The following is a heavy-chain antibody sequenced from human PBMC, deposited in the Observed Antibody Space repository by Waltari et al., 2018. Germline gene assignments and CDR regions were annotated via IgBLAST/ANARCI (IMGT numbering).Heavy chain of an antibody. D-gene: IGHD3-10*01. CDR2: IYYSGST. V-gene: IGHV4-39*01. CDR1: GGSISSSSYS. Sequence: QLQLQESGPGLVKPSETLSLTCTVPGGSISSSSYSWGWTRQPPGKGLEWIGSIYYSGSTYYNPSLKSRVTISVDTSKNQFSLKLSSVTAADTAVYYCARLNPSGRRYFDYWGQGTLVTVSS. J-gene: IGHJ4*02. CDR3: ARLNPSGRRYFDY.